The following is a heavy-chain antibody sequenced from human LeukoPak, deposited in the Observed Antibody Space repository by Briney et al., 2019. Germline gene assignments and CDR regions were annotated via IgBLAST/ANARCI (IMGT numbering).Heavy chain of an antibody. J-gene: IGHJ4*02. Sequence: SETLSLTCTVSGGSISSGGYYWSWIRQHPGKGLEWIGYIYYSGSTYYNPSLKSRVTISVDTSKNQFSLKLSSVTAADTAVYYCAREGYDSSGYPYYFDYWGQGTLVTVSS. CDR3: AREGYDSSGYPYYFDY. CDR2: IYYSGST. D-gene: IGHD3-22*01. CDR1: GGSISSGGYY. V-gene: IGHV4-31*03.